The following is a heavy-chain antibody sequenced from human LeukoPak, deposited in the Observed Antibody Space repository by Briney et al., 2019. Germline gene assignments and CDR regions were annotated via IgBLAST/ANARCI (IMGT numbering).Heavy chain of an antibody. V-gene: IGHV3-74*01. CDR3: ARMIARDWFDP. Sequence: GGSLRLSCAASGFTFSTYLMHWVRQAPGKGLMWVSRITSDGSSTSYADSVKGRFTISRDNAKNTLYLQMNSLRAEDTAVYYCARMIARDWFDPWGQGTLVTVSS. CDR2: ITSDGSST. D-gene: IGHD3-22*01. CDR1: GFTFSTYL. J-gene: IGHJ5*02.